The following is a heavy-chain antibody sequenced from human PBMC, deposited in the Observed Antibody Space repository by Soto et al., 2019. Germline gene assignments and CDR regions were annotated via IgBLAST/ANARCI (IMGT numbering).Heavy chain of an antibody. J-gene: IGHJ3*02. CDR2: LSWNSGFS. CDR1: GFSFDDYT. V-gene: IGHV3-9*01. CDR3: AKGRGTIVVTDAYDI. Sequence: PGGSLRLSCGGSGFSFDDYTMHWVRQAPGKGLEWVASLSWNSGFSGYADSVKGRFTISRDNAQSSVHLQMNNLRTEDTALYYCAKGRGTIVVTDAYDIWGQGTMVTVSS. D-gene: IGHD3-22*01.